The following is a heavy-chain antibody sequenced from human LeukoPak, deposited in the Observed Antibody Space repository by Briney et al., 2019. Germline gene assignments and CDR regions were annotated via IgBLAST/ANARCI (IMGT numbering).Heavy chain of an antibody. CDR2: IYSTGST. J-gene: IGHJ3*01. Sequence: SSETLSLTCSVSGVSVNNYYWNCIRQPAGKGPVWIGRIYSTGSTDYNPSLKSRITMSVDTSQNQITLNMSSVTPAHTAVYYCVRRVAGPDGAFYVWRRG. D-gene: IGHD6-19*01. CDR1: GVSVNNYY. CDR3: VRRVAGPDGAFYV. V-gene: IGHV4-4*07.